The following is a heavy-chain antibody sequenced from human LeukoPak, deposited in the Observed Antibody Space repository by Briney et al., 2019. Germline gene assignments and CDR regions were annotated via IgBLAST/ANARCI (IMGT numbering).Heavy chain of an antibody. CDR2: ISAYNGNT. D-gene: IGHD6-25*01. Sequence: ASVKVSCKASGYTFTGYYMHWVRQAPGQGLEWMGWISAYNGNTNYAQKLQGRVTMTTDTSTSTAYMELRSLRSDDTAVYYCAREKQRGLDAFDIWGQGTMVTVSS. CDR3: AREKQRGLDAFDI. J-gene: IGHJ3*02. V-gene: IGHV1-18*04. CDR1: GYTFTGYY.